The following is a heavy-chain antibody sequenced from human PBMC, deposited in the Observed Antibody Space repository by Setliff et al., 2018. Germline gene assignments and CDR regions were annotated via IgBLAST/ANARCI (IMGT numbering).Heavy chain of an antibody. CDR2: INPDGSEK. J-gene: IGHJ4*02. CDR3: FGAGTCSY. CDR1: GFTYKNDW. D-gene: IGHD3-10*01. Sequence: GGSLRLSCGASGFTYKNDWVSWVRQAPGKGLEWLASINPDGSEKYYVDSVKGRFTISSDNARNSLSLQMNSLRTEDTAVYYCFGAGTCSYWGQGTLVTVSS. V-gene: IGHV3-7*01.